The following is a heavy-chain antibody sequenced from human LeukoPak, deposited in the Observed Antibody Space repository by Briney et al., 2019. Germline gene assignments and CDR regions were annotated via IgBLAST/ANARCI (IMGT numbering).Heavy chain of an antibody. Sequence: GGSLRLSCAASGFTFSSYSMNWVRQAPGKGLEWVSSISSSSSYIYYADSVKGRFTISRDNAKNSLYLQMNRLRAEDTAVYYCARDPEKDYFDYWGQGTLVTVSS. V-gene: IGHV3-21*01. J-gene: IGHJ4*02. CDR2: ISSSSSYI. CDR1: GFTFSSYS. D-gene: IGHD1-14*01. CDR3: ARDPEKDYFDY.